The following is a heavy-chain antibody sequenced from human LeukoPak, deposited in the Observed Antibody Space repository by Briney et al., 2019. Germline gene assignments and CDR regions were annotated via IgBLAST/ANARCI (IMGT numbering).Heavy chain of an antibody. Sequence: SETLSLTCAVYGGSFSGYYWSWIRQPPGKGLEWIGEINHSGSTNYNPSLKSRVTISVDTSKNQFSLKLSSVTAADTAVYYCARDRWFGELLLSDYYYYYMDVWGKGTTVTVSS. V-gene: IGHV4-34*01. D-gene: IGHD3-10*01. CDR2: INHSGST. CDR3: ARDRWFGELLLSDYYYYYMDV. CDR1: GGSFSGYY. J-gene: IGHJ6*03.